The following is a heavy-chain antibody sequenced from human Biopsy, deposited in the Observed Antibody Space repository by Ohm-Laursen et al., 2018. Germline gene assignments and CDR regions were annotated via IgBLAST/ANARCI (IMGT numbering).Heavy chain of an antibody. D-gene: IGHD2-2*02. CDR3: ASMPAAIHEPNYSFYGMHV. CDR2: IYYSGSI. Sequence: SDTLSLTCTVSGGSVNSYSWSWIRQPPGKGLEWIGYIYYSGSINYNPSLKSPVTISLDTSKNQFSLKLSSVTAADTAVYYCASMPAAIHEPNYSFYGMHVWGQGTTVTVSS. J-gene: IGHJ6*02. CDR1: GGSVNSYS. V-gene: IGHV4-59*08.